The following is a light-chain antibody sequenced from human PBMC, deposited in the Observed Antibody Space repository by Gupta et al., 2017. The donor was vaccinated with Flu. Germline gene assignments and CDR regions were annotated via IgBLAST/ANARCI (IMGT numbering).Light chain of an antibody. CDR1: QGISSN. Sequence: EIVMTQSPATLSVSPGESTTLSCRASQGISSNLAWYQQKPGQAPRLLIYGASTRATGIPDRFSGGGSETDFTLTISSRQSEDFAVYYCQQYKRWPPWTFGQGTKVEIK. V-gene: IGKV3-15*01. CDR3: QQYKRWPPWT. J-gene: IGKJ1*01. CDR2: GAS.